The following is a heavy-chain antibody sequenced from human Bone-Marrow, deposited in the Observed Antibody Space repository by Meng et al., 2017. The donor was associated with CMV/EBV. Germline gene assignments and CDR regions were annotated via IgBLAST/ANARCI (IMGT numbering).Heavy chain of an antibody. V-gene: IGHV1-8*01. J-gene: IGHJ4*02. CDR1: GYTFTSFD. D-gene: IGHD6-13*01. CDR3: TRGLGDSSWYDQGDY. Sequence: ASVKVSCKTSGYTFTSFDINWVRQATGQGLEWMGWMNPNSGITGYARKFQGRVTMTRNTSISTAYMELSSLRSEDTAVYYCTRGLGDSSWYDQGDYWGQGTLVTVSS. CDR2: MNPNSGIT.